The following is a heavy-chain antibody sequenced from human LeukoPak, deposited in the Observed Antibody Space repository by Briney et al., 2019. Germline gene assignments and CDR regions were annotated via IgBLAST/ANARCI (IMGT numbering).Heavy chain of an antibody. J-gene: IGHJ4*02. D-gene: IGHD4-11*01. CDR1: GFTFSSYA. CDR2: ISGSGGST. CDR3: AKFRYHSNDNNYLDFNY. Sequence: GGSLRLSCAASGFTFSSYAMSWVRQAPGKGLEWVSAISGSGGSTYYADSVKGRFTISRDNSKNTLDLQMNSLKVEDTAVYYCAKFRYHSNDNNYLDFNYWGQGTLVTVSS. V-gene: IGHV3-23*01.